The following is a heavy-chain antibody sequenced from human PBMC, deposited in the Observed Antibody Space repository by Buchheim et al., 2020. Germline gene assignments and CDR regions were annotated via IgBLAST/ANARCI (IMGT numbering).Heavy chain of an antibody. CDR2: IDEAGGGK. J-gene: IGHJ4*02. V-gene: IGHV3-7*04. D-gene: IGHD3-10*01. CDR3: VRAISTSGAY. Sequence: EVQLVESGGGLVQPGGSLRLSCAASGFTFSSYWMHWVRQAPGKGLEWVANIDEAGGGKYYVDSVKGRFTISRDNVKNSLYLQMDSLRAEDTAIYYCVRAISTSGAYWGQGT. CDR1: GFTFSSYW.